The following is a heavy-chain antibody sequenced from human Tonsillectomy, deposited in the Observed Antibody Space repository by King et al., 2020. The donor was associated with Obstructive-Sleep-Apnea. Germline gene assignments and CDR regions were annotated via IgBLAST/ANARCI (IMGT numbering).Heavy chain of an antibody. Sequence: VQLVESGGGLVQPGGSLRLSCAASGITFSSYRMNWVRQAPGEGLEWVSYISSSTSTIYYADSVKGRFTISRDNAKNSLYLQMNSLRAEDTAVYYCATGGPDAFDFWGRGTMVTVSS. CDR3: ATGGPDAFDF. D-gene: IGHD3-16*01. J-gene: IGHJ3*01. CDR1: GITFSSYR. CDR2: ISSSTSTI. V-gene: IGHV3-48*04.